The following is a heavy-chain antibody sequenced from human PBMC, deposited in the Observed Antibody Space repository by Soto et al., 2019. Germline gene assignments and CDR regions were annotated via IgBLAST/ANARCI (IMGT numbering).Heavy chain of an antibody. J-gene: IGHJ4*02. Sequence: QVLLQESGPGLMKPSETLSLSCTVSGASMTDYYGSWVRQSTGKGLEWIGYMFYSGRSNYNSSLNSRASISVDTSRNQVSLRLRSVTAADTAVDYCVRSGHSSAGAVWGRGILVTVSS. CDR3: VRSGHSSAGAV. V-gene: IGHV4-59*01. CDR1: GASMTDYY. D-gene: IGHD1-26*01. CDR2: MFYSGRS.